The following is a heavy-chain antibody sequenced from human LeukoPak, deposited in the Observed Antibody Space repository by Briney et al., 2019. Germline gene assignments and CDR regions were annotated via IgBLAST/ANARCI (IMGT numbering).Heavy chain of an antibody. D-gene: IGHD4-11*01. Sequence: GGSLRLSCAASGVTFSSYAMSWVRQAPGKGLEWVSAISGSGGSTYYADSVKGRFTISRDNSKNTLYLQMNSLRAEDTAVYYCVKDLYSNYDAFFDYWGQGTLVTVSS. CDR3: VKDLYSNYDAFFDY. V-gene: IGHV3-23*01. J-gene: IGHJ4*02. CDR2: ISGSGGST. CDR1: GVTFSSYA.